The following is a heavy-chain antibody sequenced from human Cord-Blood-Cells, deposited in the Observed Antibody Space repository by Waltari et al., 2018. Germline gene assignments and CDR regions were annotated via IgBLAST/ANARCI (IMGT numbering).Heavy chain of an antibody. D-gene: IGHD2-2*01. CDR3: ASSTRSEGGVGAFDI. CDR1: GDTFSSYA. V-gene: IGHV1-69*01. J-gene: IGHJ3*02. Sequence: QVQLVQSGAEVKKPGSSVKVSCKASGDTFSSYAISWVRQAPGQGREWMGGIIPIFGTANYAQKFQGRVTITADESTSTAYMELSSLRSEDTAVYYCASSTRSEGGVGAFDIWGQGTMVTVSS. CDR2: IIPIFGTA.